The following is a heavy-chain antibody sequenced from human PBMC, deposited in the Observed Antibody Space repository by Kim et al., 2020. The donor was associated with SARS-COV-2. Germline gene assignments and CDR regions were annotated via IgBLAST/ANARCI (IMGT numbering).Heavy chain of an antibody. CDR1: GFTFSSYA. CDR3: AREPFWSGYDGDPVYYYYYGMDV. J-gene: IGHJ6*02. Sequence: GGSLRLSCAASGFTFSSYAMHWVRQAPGKGLEWVAVISYDGSNKYYADSVKGRFTISRDNSKNTLYLQMNSLRAEDTAVYYCAREPFWSGYDGDPVYYYYYGMDVWGQGTTVTVSS. D-gene: IGHD3-3*01. V-gene: IGHV3-30-3*01. CDR2: ISYDGSNK.